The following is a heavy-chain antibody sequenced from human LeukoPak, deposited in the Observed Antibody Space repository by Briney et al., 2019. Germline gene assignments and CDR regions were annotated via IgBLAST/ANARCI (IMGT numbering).Heavy chain of an antibody. D-gene: IGHD3-3*01. CDR2: ISGSGGST. CDR1: GFTFSISA. CDR3: AKDQNPEGGYYDFWSGYPNWFDP. V-gene: IGHV3-23*01. J-gene: IGHJ5*02. Sequence: GGSLRLSCAASGFTFSISAMSWVRQAPGKGLEWVSAISGSGGSTYYADSVKGRFTISRDNSKNTLYLQMNSLRAEDTAVYYCAKDQNPEGGYYDFWSGYPNWFDPWGQGTLVTVSS.